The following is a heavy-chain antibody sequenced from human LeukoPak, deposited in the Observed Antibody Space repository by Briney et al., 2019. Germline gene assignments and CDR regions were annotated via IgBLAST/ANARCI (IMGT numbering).Heavy chain of an antibody. CDR2: ISGSGGST. D-gene: IGHD6-13*01. CDR1: GFTFSSYA. J-gene: IGHJ5*02. V-gene: IGHV3-23*01. CDR3: AKARWGIAAAPSDP. Sequence: GGSLRLSCAASGFTFSSYALSWVRQAPGKGLEWVSAISGSGGSTYYAGSVKGRFTISRDNSKNTLYLQMNSLRAEDTAVYYCAKARWGIAAAPSDPWGQGTLVTVSS.